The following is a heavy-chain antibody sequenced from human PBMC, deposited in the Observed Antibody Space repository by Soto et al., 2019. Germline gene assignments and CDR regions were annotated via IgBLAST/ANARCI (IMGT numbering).Heavy chain of an antibody. Sequence: EVQLLESGGGLVQPGGSLRLSCAASGFTFSSYAMRWVRQAPGKGLEWVSAISGSGGSTYYADSVKGRFTISRDNSKSTVYLQMNSLGAEDTAVYYCAKGGGVTIFGVVITPYYYGMAVWGQGTTVTVSS. CDR3: AKGGGVTIFGVVITPYYYGMAV. CDR1: GFTFSSYA. D-gene: IGHD3-3*01. CDR2: ISGSGGST. J-gene: IGHJ6*02. V-gene: IGHV3-23*01.